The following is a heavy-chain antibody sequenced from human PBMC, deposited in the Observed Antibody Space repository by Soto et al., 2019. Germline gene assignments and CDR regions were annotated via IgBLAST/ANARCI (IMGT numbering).Heavy chain of an antibody. CDR2: IYYSGST. Sequence: SETLSLTCTVSGGSISSSSYYWGWIRQTPGKGLEWIGSIYYSGSTYYNPSLKSRVTISVDTSKNQFSLKLSSVTAADTAVYYCARHIRIPHTVDQWSVNWFDPWGQGTLVTVSS. J-gene: IGHJ5*02. V-gene: IGHV4-39*01. CDR3: ARHIRIPHTVDQWSVNWFDP. CDR1: GGSISSSSYY. D-gene: IGHD2-15*01.